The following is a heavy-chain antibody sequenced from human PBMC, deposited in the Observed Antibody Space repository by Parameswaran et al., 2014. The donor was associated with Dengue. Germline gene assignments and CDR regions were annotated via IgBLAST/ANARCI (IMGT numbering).Heavy chain of an antibody. V-gene: IGHV3-20*01. Sequence: VRQAPGKGLEWVSGINWNGGSTGYADSVKGRFTISRDNAKNSLYLQMNSLRAEDTALYHCAREMVSGQLWFYYYYGMDVWGQGATVTVSS. J-gene: IGHJ6*02. CDR2: INWNGGST. CDR3: AREMVSGQLWFYYYYGMDV. D-gene: IGHD5-18*01.